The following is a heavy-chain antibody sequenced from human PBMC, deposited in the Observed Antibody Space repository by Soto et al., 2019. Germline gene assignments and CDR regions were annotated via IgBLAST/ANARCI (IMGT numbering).Heavy chain of an antibody. J-gene: IGHJ4*02. D-gene: IGHD3-22*01. Sequence: PSETLSLTCTVSGGSISGYYWSWIRQPPGKGLEWIGYIYYSGSSNYNPSLKSRVTISLDTSKNQFSLRLRSVTAADTAVSYCARARYDSSGYYYFDYWGQGALVTVSS. CDR3: ARARYDSSGYYYFDY. V-gene: IGHV4-59*01. CDR2: IYYSGSS. CDR1: GGSISGYY.